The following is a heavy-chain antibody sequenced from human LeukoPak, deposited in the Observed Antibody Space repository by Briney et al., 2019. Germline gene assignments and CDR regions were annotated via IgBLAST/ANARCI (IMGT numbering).Heavy chain of an antibody. Sequence: PSETLSLTCTVSGGSISSGGYYWSWIRQPPGKGLEWIGEINHSGSTNYNPSLKSRVTISVDTSKNQFSLKLSSVTAADTAVYYCARGRGFWSGYYMKREDDYYYYYGMDVWGQGTTVTVSS. J-gene: IGHJ6*02. CDR3: ARGRGFWSGYYMKREDDYYYYYGMDV. V-gene: IGHV4-39*07. CDR1: GGSISSGGYY. D-gene: IGHD3-3*01. CDR2: INHSGST.